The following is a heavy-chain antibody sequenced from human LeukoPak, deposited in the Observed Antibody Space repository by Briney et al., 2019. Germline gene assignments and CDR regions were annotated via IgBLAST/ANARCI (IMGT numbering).Heavy chain of an antibody. D-gene: IGHD1-14*01. CDR2: ISSSSSYI. CDR1: GFTFSSYS. V-gene: IGHV3-21*01. Sequence: GGSLRLSCAASGFTFSSYSMNWVRQAPGKGLEWVSSISSSSSYIYYADSVKGRFTISRDHAKNSLYLQMNSLRAEDTAVYYCARDHNALNWFDPWGQGTLVTVSS. J-gene: IGHJ5*02. CDR3: ARDHNALNWFDP.